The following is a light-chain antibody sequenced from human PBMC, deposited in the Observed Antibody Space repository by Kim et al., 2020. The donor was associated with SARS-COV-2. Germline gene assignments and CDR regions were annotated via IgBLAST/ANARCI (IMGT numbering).Light chain of an antibody. V-gene: IGKV1-9*01. J-gene: IGKJ2*01. Sequence: SASVGDRVTITCRASQGISSFLAWYQQKPGKAPKLLIDAASTVQSGVPSRFSGSGSGTEFTLTISSLQPDDFATYSCQQHNSYLYTFGRGTKLEI. CDR1: QGISSF. CDR3: QQHNSYLYT. CDR2: AAS.